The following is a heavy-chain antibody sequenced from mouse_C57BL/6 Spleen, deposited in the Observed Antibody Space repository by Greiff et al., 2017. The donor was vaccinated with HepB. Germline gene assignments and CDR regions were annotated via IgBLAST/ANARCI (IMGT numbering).Heavy chain of an antibody. J-gene: IGHJ4*01. CDR3: ASNIYYGNHEAMDY. Sequence: QVQLQQPGAELVRPGTSVKLSCKASGYTFTSYWMHWVKQRPGQGLEWIGVIDPSDSYTNYNQKFKGKATLTVDTSSSTAYMQLSSLTSEDSAVSYCASNIYYGNHEAMDYWGQGTSVTVSS. CDR1: GYTFTSYW. V-gene: IGHV1-59*01. D-gene: IGHD2-1*01. CDR2: IDPSDSYT.